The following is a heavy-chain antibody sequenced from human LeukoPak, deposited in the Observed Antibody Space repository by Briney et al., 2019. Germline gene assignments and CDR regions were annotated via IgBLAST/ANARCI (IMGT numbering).Heavy chain of an antibody. D-gene: IGHD3-22*01. CDR1: GASTTSYY. CDR3: ARDTRSYDTSGYYYFDY. V-gene: IGHV4-59*01. J-gene: IGHJ4*02. CDR2: IYSDGTT. Sequence: SETLSLTCSVSGASTTSYYWNWIRQAPGKGLEWIGYIYSDGTTSYSPSLRSRVAISIDTSRNQFSLKLSSVTAADAAVYYCARDTRSYDTSGYYYFDYWGQGALVTVSS.